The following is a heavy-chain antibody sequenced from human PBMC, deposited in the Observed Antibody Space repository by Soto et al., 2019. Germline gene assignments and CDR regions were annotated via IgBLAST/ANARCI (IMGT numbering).Heavy chain of an antibody. CDR2: IIPIFGTA. J-gene: IGHJ3*02. V-gene: IGHV1-69*01. D-gene: IGHD3-22*01. CDR1: GGTFSSYA. CDR3: AAGAYYYDSSGYYQGAFDI. Sequence: QVQLVQSGAEVKKPGSSVKVSCKASGGTFSSYAISWVRQAPGQGLEWMGGIIPIFGTANYAQKFQGRVTITADESTSTAYMELSILRSEDTAVYYCAAGAYYYDSSGYYQGAFDIWGQGTMVTVSS.